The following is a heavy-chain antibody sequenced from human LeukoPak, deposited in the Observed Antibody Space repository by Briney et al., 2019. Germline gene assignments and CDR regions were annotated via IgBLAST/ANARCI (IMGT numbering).Heavy chain of an antibody. D-gene: IGHD3-10*01. CDR3: ARKGVGGSGSYDY. V-gene: IGHV4-31*03. J-gene: IGHJ4*02. CDR2: IYYSGST. Sequence: SETLSLTCTVSGGSISSSSYYWSWIRQHPGKGLEWIGYIYYSGSTYYNPSLKSRVTISVDTSKNQFSLKLSSVTAADTAVYYCARKGVGGSGSYDYWGQGTLVTVSS. CDR1: GGSISSSSYY.